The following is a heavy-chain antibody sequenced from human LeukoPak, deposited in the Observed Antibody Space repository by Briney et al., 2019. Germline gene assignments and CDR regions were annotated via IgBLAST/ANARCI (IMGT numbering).Heavy chain of an antibody. D-gene: IGHD6-6*01. V-gene: IGHV3-23*01. CDR2: ICGSGGST. J-gene: IGHJ2*01. CDR1: GFTFSSYA. CDR3: AKAGTLQASSSGLQSFDL. Sequence: GGSLRLSCAASGFTFSSYAMSWVRQAPGKGLEWVSLICGSGGSTYYADSVKGGFTISRANSKNTPYLQMNSLRADDTAAYHSAKAGTLQASSSGLQSFDLWGRGTLVTASS.